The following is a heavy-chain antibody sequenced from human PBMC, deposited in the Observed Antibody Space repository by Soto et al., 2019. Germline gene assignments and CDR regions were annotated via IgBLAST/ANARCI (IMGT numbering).Heavy chain of an antibody. CDR3: ATGGYCSGGSCYPWKL. Sequence: GASVKVSCKVSGYTLTELSMHWVRQAPGKGLEWMGGFDPEDGETIYAQKFQGRVTMTEDTSTDTAYMELSSLRSEDTAVYYCATGGYCSGGSCYPWKLWGQGTLVTVSS. D-gene: IGHD2-15*01. V-gene: IGHV1-24*01. CDR1: GYTLTELS. J-gene: IGHJ4*02. CDR2: FDPEDGET.